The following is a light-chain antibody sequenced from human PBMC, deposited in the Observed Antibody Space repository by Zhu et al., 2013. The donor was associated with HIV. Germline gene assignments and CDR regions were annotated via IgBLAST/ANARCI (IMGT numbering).Light chain of an antibody. Sequence: EIVLTQSPATLSLSRGDRVTLSCRASQSVSSYLAWYQQKPGQAPRLLIYGASNRATGIPDRFSGSRSGIDFTLTISRLEPEDFAVYHCLQSGTSPYTFGQGTKLEIK. CDR2: GAS. J-gene: IGKJ2*01. V-gene: IGKV3-11*01. CDR3: LQSGTSPYT. CDR1: QSVSSY.